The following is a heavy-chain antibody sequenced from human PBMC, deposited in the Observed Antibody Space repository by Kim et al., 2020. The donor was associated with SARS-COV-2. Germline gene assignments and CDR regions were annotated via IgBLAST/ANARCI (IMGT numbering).Heavy chain of an antibody. Sequence: GGSLRLSCAASGFTFSSYAMHWVRQAPGKGLEWVAVISYDGSNKYYADSVKGRFTISRDNSKNTLYLQMNSLRAEDTAVYYCARADFHGEMDYWGQGTLVTVSS. CDR2: ISYDGSNK. CDR3: ARADFHGEMDY. V-gene: IGHV3-30*04. D-gene: IGHD3-10*01. J-gene: IGHJ4*02. CDR1: GFTFSSYA.